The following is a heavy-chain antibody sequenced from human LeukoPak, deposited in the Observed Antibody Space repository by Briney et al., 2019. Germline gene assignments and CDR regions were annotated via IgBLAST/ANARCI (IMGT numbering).Heavy chain of an antibody. CDR3: AKSSSDDFWSGYYPY. V-gene: IGHV3-23*01. J-gene: IGHJ4*02. D-gene: IGHD3-3*01. Sequence: PGGSLRLSCAASGFTFSSYAMSWVRQAPGKGLEWVSAISGSGGSTYYADSVKGRFTISRDNSKNTLYLQMNSLRAEDTAVFYCAKSSSDDFWSGYYPYWGQGTLVTVSS. CDR2: ISGSGGST. CDR1: GFTFSSYA.